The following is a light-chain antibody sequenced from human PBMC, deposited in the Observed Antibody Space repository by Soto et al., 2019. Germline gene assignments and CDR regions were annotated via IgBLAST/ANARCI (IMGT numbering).Light chain of an antibody. CDR3: QSYDSSLSGGV. CDR2: GNS. V-gene: IGLV1-40*01. CDR1: SSNIGAGYD. Sequence: QSVLTQPPSVSGAPGQRVTISCTGSSSNIGAGYDVHWYQQLPGTAPKLLIYGNSNRPSGVPDRFSGSKSGTSASLAITGLQCEDEADYYCQSYDSSLSGGVFGTGTKLTVL. J-gene: IGLJ1*01.